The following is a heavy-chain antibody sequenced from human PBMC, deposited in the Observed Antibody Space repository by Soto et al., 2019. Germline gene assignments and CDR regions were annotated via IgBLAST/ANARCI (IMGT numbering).Heavy chain of an antibody. J-gene: IGHJ6*02. CDR3: ARDREVDDFWSGYPFTYYYGMDV. D-gene: IGHD3-3*01. Sequence: GGSLRLSCAASGFTFSSYDMHWVRQATGKGLEWVSAIGTAGDTYYPGSVKGRFTISRENAKNSLYLQMNSLRAEDTAVYYCARDREVDDFWSGYPFTYYYGMDVWGQGTTVTVS. V-gene: IGHV3-13*01. CDR2: IGTAGDT. CDR1: GFTFSSYD.